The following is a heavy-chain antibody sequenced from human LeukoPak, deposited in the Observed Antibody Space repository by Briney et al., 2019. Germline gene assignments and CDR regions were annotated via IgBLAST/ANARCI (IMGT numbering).Heavy chain of an antibody. V-gene: IGHV4-34*01. CDR2: INHSGST. D-gene: IGHD2-15*01. CDR3: ARVQGYCSGGSCYGNDY. CDR1: GGSFSGYY. Sequence: PSGTLSLTCAVYGGSFSGYYWSWIRQPPGKGLEWIGEINHSGSTNYNPSLKSRVTISADTSKNQFSLKLSSVTAADTAVYYCARVQGYCSGGSCYGNDYWGQGTLVTVSS. J-gene: IGHJ4*02.